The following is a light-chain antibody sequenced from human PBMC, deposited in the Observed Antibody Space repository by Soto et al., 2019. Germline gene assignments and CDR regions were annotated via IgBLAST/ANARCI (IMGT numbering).Light chain of an antibody. CDR1: QSISSW. Sequence: DIQMTQSPSNLSASVGDRVTITCRASQSISSWLAWYQQKPGKAPKLLIYDASNLQSGVPSRFSGSGSGTEFTLTISSLQPDDFATYYCQQYNSYSFGQGTKVDIK. CDR3: QQYNSYS. V-gene: IGKV1-5*01. CDR2: DAS. J-gene: IGKJ1*01.